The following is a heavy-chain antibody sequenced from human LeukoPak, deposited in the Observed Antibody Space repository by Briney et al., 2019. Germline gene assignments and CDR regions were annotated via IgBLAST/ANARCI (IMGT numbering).Heavy chain of an antibody. CDR3: AREPTYSSSWYTTCDF. D-gene: IGHD6-13*01. CDR1: GFTFSSYN. CDR2: ISLSTTSI. J-gene: IGHJ4*02. V-gene: IGHV3-48*01. Sequence: GGSLRLSCAASGFTFSSYNMSWVRQAPGKGLEWISYISLSTTSIYYADSVKGRFTISRDNAKNSLYLQMNSLRAEDTAVYYCAREPTYSSSWYTTCDFWGQGTLVTVSS.